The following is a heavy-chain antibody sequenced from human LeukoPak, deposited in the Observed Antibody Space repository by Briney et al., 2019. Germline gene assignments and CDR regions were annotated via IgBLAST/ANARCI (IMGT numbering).Heavy chain of an antibody. CDR1: GGSFSGYY. V-gene: IGHV4-34*01. Sequence: SETLSLTCAVYGGSFSGYYWSWIRQPPGKGLEWIGEINHSGSTNYNPSLKSRVTMSVDTSKNQFSLKLRSVTAADTAVYYCARHVVQHDYWGQGTLVTVSS. J-gene: IGHJ4*02. CDR2: INHSGST. D-gene: IGHD1-1*01. CDR3: ARHVVQHDY.